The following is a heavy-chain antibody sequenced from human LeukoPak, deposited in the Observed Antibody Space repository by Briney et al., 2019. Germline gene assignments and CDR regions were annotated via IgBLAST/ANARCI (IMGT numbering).Heavy chain of an antibody. CDR1: GGSISSYY. V-gene: IGHV4-59*06. Sequence: NTSETLSLTCTVSGGSISSYYWSWIRQHPGKGLEWIGYIYYSGSTYYNPSLKSRVTISVDTSKNQFSLKLSSVTAADTAVYYCARDGFYDSSGSIWYFDLWGRGTLVTVSS. CDR3: ARDGFYDSSGSIWYFDL. D-gene: IGHD3-22*01. J-gene: IGHJ2*01. CDR2: IYYSGST.